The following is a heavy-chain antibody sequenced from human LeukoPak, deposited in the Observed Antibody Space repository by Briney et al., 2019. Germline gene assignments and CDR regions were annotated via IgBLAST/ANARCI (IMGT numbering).Heavy chain of an antibody. CDR1: GGSFSGYY. J-gene: IGHJ4*02. D-gene: IGHD3-10*01. CDR2: INHSGST. Sequence: PSETLSPTCAVYGGSFSGYYWSWIRQPPGKGLEWIGEINHSGSTNYNPSLKSRVTISVDTSKNQFSLKLSSVTAADTAVYYCARGRMVRGVNYWGQGTLVTVSS. CDR3: ARGRMVRGVNY. V-gene: IGHV4-34*01.